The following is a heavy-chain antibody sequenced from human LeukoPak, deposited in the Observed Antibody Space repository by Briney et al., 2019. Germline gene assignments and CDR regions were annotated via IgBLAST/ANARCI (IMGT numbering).Heavy chain of an antibody. Sequence: GGSLRLSCAASGFTFDDYAMHWVRQAPGKGLEWVSGISWNSGSIGYADSVKGRFTISRDNAKNFLYLQMNSLRAEDTALYYCAKDKGWNYFFDYWGQGTLVTVSS. D-gene: IGHD1-7*01. CDR1: GFTFDDYA. CDR2: ISWNSGSI. V-gene: IGHV3-9*01. CDR3: AKDKGWNYFFDY. J-gene: IGHJ4*02.